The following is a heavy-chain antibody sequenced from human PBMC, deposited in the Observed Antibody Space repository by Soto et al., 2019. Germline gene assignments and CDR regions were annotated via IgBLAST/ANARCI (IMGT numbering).Heavy chain of an antibody. J-gene: IGHJ5*02. Sequence: PSLTGLVCSYSITSDFYWGWIREPPVKGLEWIGSIYHSGTTYSDPYLKSRLTISVDTSKNQFSLMLTSVTADDTAVYYCVRIGRESRSFYSWFDPWGQGSLVTVYS. V-gene: IGHV4-38-2*01. CDR3: VRIGRESRSFYSWFDP. CDR1: SYSITSDFY. D-gene: IGHD1-26*01. CDR2: IYHSGTT.